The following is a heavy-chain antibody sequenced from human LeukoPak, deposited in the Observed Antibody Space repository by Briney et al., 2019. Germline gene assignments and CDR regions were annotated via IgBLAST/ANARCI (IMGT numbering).Heavy chain of an antibody. D-gene: IGHD2-2*02. CDR3: ARGADCSGPSCYTTPYYCDY. J-gene: IGHJ4*02. CDR2: INHSGST. V-gene: IGHV4-34*01. CDR1: GGSFSGYY. Sequence: PSETLSLTCAVYGGSFSGYYWSWIRQPPGKRLEWIGEINHSGSTNYNPSLKSRVTISVDTSKNQFSLKLSSVTAADTAVYYCARGADCSGPSCYTTPYYCDYWGQGTLVTVSS.